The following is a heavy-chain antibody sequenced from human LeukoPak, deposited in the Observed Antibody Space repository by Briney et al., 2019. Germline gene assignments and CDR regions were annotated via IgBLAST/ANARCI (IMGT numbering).Heavy chain of an antibody. CDR2: IYQSGST. V-gene: IGHV4-4*02. CDR3: AREDSSNLYVDS. D-gene: IGHD6-13*01. Sequence: SETLSVTCAVSGGSISSRNWWSWVRQPPGKGLEWIGEIYQSGSTNYNPSLKSRVTISVDKSKNQFSLKLSSVTAADTAVYYCAREDSSNLYVDSWGQGALVTVSS. CDR1: GGSISSRNW. J-gene: IGHJ4*02.